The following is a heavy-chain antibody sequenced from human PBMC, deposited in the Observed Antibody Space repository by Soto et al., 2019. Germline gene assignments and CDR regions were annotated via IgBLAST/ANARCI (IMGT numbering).Heavy chain of an antibody. CDR1: GGSISGYY. CDR3: ARVWGGAFDF. V-gene: IGHV4-59*01. D-gene: IGHD7-27*01. J-gene: IGHJ3*01. CDR2: MYNTGST. Sequence: SETLSLACTVSGGSISGYYWSWIRQPPGKGLEWIGYMYNTGSTVYNPSFKSRVTISVDTSKNQFSLKLNSVTAADTAVYYCARVWGGAFDFWGQGTMVTVSS.